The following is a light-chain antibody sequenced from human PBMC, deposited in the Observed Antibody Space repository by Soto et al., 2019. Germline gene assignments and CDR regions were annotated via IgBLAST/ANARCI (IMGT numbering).Light chain of an antibody. J-gene: IGKJ1*01. CDR1: QSVMSNY. CDR2: GAS. CDR3: QQFGASLTWT. V-gene: IGKV3-20*01. Sequence: EVVVTQSPGALSCSPGERSTLSCRASQSVMSNYLSWYQQKPGQPPRLLIYGASSRATGIPDRFSGSGSGTDFTLTISRLEPEDFAVYYCQQFGASLTWTFGQGTKVDIK.